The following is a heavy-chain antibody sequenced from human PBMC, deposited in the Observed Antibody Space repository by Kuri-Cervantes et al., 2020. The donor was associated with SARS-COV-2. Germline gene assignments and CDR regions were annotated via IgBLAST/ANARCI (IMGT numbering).Heavy chain of an antibody. Sequence: ASVQVSCKASGYTFTGYYMHWVRQAPGQGLEWMGWINPNSGGTNYAQKFQGRVTMTRDTSISTAYMELSRLRSDDTAVYYCARDLQIAVVEGAFDIWGQGTMVTVSS. J-gene: IGHJ3*02. CDR3: ARDLQIAVVEGAFDI. CDR2: INPNSGGT. D-gene: IGHD6-19*01. CDR1: GYTFTGYY. V-gene: IGHV1-2*02.